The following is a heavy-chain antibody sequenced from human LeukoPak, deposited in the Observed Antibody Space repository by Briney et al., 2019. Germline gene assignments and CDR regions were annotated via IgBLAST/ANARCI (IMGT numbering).Heavy chain of an antibody. D-gene: IGHD3-22*01. Sequence: GGSLRLSCTVSGFTFSNYWMSWVRQTPGKGLERVANIEQDGSEKWYVDSVKGRFTISRDNAKNSLYLQMNSLRAEDTAVYYCARDPYNYDRSGYKLDSYFDYWGQGTLVTVSS. CDR1: GFTFSNYW. CDR2: IEQDGSEK. V-gene: IGHV3-7*01. J-gene: IGHJ4*02. CDR3: ARDPYNYDRSGYKLDSYFDY.